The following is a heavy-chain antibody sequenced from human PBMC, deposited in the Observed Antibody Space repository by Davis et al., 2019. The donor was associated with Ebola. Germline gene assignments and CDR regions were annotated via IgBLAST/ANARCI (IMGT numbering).Heavy chain of an antibody. Sequence: SETLSLTCIVSGASISSSYWSWIRQPPGKGLEWIGYIYYSGRTNYNPSLKGRVTMSVDTSKNQFSLKLSSVTAADTAVYYCARVLYGDYEGPGGDYWGQGTLVTVSS. CDR3: ARVLYGDYEGPGGDY. V-gene: IGHV4-59*08. CDR1: GASISSSY. J-gene: IGHJ4*02. CDR2: IYYSGRT. D-gene: IGHD4-17*01.